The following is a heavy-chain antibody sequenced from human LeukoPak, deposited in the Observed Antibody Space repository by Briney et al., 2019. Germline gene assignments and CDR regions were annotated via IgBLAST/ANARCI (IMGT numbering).Heavy chain of an antibody. CDR2: IYPGDSDT. D-gene: IGHD1-26*01. Sequence: GESLKISCKGSGYSFTTYWIGCVRQMPGKGLEWMGIIYPGDSDTRYSPSFQGQVTLSADKSISAAYLQWNSLKASDTAMYYCARQELGGSFDYWGQGTLVTVSS. CDR3: ARQELGGSFDY. CDR1: GYSFTTYW. J-gene: IGHJ4*02. V-gene: IGHV5-51*01.